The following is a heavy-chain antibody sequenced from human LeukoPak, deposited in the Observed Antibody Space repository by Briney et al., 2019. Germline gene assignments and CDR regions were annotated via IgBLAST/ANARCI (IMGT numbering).Heavy chain of an antibody. CDR1: GGSISSYY. D-gene: IGHD3-22*01. V-gene: IGHV4-4*07. CDR2: IYTSGST. Sequence: TETLSLTCTVSGGSISSYYWSWIRQPAGKGLEWIGRIYTSGSTTYNPSLKSRVTMAVDTSKNQFSLKLSSVTAADTAVYYCARDRYYYDSSGYFSAFDIWGQGVMVTVSS. CDR3: ARDRYYYDSSGYFSAFDI. J-gene: IGHJ3*02.